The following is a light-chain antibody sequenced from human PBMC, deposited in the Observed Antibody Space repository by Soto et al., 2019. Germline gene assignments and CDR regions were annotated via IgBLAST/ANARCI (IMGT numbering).Light chain of an antibody. Sequence: IQLTQSPSSLSASAGDSVTITCRASQGIRSSLAWYQQKPGIAPKLLIYTASTLQSGVPSRFSGSGSGTDFTLTISSLQPEDFATYYCQQINAYPITFGQGTRLEIK. CDR2: TAS. J-gene: IGKJ5*01. CDR1: QGIRSS. CDR3: QQINAYPIT. V-gene: IGKV1-9*01.